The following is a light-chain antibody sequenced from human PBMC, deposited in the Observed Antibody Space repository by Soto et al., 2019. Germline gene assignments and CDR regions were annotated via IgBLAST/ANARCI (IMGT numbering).Light chain of an antibody. Sequence: ESVMTQSPLPLSVTPGEPASISCRSSQSLLHSNGYNYLDWYLQKPGQSPQLLIYLGSFRAAGVPDRFSGSGSGTDFTLKISRVEAADVGVYYCMQALQTPSFGGGTKVEIK. CDR2: LGS. CDR3: MQALQTPS. J-gene: IGKJ4*01. V-gene: IGKV2-28*01. CDR1: QSLLHSNGYNY.